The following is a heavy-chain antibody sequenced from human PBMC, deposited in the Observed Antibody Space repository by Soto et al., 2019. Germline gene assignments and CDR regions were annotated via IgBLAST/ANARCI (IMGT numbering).Heavy chain of an antibody. CDR1: GGSFSGYY. V-gene: IGHV4-34*01. Sequence: QVQLQQWGAGLLKPSETLSLTCAVYGGSFSGYYWTWIRQPPGTGLECIGEINHSGSTNYNPSLKSRFTIAVDTSKNHYCLKLTSVTAADTAVYYCARNNITGLFDYWGQGTLVTVSS. CDR2: INHSGST. D-gene: IGHD2-8*02. J-gene: IGHJ4*02. CDR3: ARNNITGLFDY.